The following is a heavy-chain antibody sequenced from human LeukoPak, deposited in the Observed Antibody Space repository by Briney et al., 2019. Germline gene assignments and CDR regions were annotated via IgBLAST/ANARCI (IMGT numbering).Heavy chain of an antibody. V-gene: IGHV3-20*04. CDR3: ARVYSGYENYYYYYYMDV. D-gene: IGHD5-12*01. CDR2: INWNGGNT. Sequence: PGGSLRLSCAASGFTFDDYCMNWVRQAPGKGLGWVSGINWNGGNTGYADSVRGRFTISRDNAKNSLYLQMNSLRADDTALYYCARVYSGYENYYYYYYMDVWGKGTTVTVSS. CDR1: GFTFDDYC. J-gene: IGHJ6*03.